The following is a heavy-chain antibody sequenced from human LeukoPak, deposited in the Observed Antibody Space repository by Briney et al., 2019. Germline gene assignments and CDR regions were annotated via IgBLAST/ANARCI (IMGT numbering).Heavy chain of an antibody. CDR3: ARGVYIAAAQYGY. D-gene: IGHD6-13*01. Sequence: NPSETLSLTCTVSGGSISSYYWSWIRQPPGKGLEWIGYIYYSGTTNYNPSLKSRVTISVDTSKDQFSLKLSSVTAADTAVYYCARGVYIAAAQYGYWGRGTLVTVSS. V-gene: IGHV4-59*01. J-gene: IGHJ4*02. CDR1: GGSISSYY. CDR2: IYYSGTT.